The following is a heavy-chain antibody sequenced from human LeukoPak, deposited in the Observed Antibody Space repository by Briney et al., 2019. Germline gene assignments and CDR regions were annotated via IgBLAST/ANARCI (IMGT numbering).Heavy chain of an antibody. J-gene: IGHJ6*04. CDR1: GFTFSSYS. D-gene: IGHD3-10*01. Sequence: GGSLRLSCAASGFTFSSYSMNWVRQAPGKGLEWVSSISSSSSYIYYADSVKGRFTISRDNAKNSLYLQMNSLRAEDTAVYYCAKEQMVHGSGSYFEIGMDVWGKGTTVTISS. V-gene: IGHV3-21*04. CDR3: AKEQMVHGSGSYFEIGMDV. CDR2: ISSSSSYI.